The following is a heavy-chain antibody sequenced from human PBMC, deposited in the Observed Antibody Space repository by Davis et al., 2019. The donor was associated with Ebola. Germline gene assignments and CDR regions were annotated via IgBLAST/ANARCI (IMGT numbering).Heavy chain of an antibody. CDR3: AKTDGSRYYYGMDV. Sequence: GESLKISCAASGFTVSGNYMSWVRQAPGKGLEWVSVIYSGGSTYYADSVKGRFTISRDNSKNTLYLQMNSLRAEDTAVYYCAKTDGSRYYYGMDVWGQGTTVTVSS. CDR2: IYSGGST. J-gene: IGHJ6*02. V-gene: IGHV3-66*02. CDR1: GFTVSGNY. D-gene: IGHD2-15*01.